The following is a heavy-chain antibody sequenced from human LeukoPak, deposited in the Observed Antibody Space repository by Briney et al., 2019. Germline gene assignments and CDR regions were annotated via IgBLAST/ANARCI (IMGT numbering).Heavy chain of an antibody. J-gene: IGHJ5*02. CDR3: AKYNRGLFAP. Sequence: GGSLRLSCADSGFTFDDYAMHWVRQAPGKGLEWVSGVSWNSGSIGYADSVKGRFTISRDNAKNSLYLQMSSLRAEDTALYYCAKYNRGLFAPWGQGTLVTVSS. CDR2: VSWNSGSI. V-gene: IGHV3-9*01. CDR1: GFTFDDYA.